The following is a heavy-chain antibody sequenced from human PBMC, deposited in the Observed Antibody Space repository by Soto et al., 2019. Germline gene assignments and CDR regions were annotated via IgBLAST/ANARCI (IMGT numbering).Heavy chain of an antibody. CDR3: ARDPRRIMITFGGVIVPFDY. V-gene: IGHV1-18*01. Sequence: GASVKVSFKASGYTFTSYGISWVRQAPGQGLEWMGWISAYNGNTNYAQKLQGRVTMTTDTSTSTAYMELRSLRSDDTAVYYCARDPRRIMITFGGVIVPFDYWGQGTLVTVSS. D-gene: IGHD3-16*02. CDR2: ISAYNGNT. J-gene: IGHJ4*02. CDR1: GYTFTSYG.